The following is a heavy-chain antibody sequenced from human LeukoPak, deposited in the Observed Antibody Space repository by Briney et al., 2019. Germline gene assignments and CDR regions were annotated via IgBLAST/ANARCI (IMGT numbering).Heavy chain of an antibody. CDR2: TSSDGRTT. D-gene: IGHD3-10*01. CDR3: LGYYSGSPN. Sequence: GTLRLSCAASGFTFSYNWMHWVRQAPGKGLVWVSRTSSDGRTTHYADSVKGRFTISRDSAKNTLFLQMNDLRAEDTVVYYCLGYYSGSPNWGQGTLVTVSS. V-gene: IGHV3-74*01. J-gene: IGHJ4*02. CDR1: GFTFSYNW.